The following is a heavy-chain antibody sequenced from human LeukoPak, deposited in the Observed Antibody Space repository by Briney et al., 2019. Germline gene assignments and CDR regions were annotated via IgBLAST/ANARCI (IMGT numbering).Heavy chain of an antibody. J-gene: IGHJ3*02. V-gene: IGHV4-61*01. CDR3: ARTTGIVGITGAFDI. Sequence: SETLSLTCTVSGGSISSSSYYWSWLRQPPGKGLEWIAYIYYTGSTNYNPSLESRVTASIDTSKNQFSLKLNSVTAADTAVYYCARTTGIVGITGAFDIWGQGTVVTVSS. CDR2: IYYTGST. D-gene: IGHD1-26*01. CDR1: GGSISSSSYY.